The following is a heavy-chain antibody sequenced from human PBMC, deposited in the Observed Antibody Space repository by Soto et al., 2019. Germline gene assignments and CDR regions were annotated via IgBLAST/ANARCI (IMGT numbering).Heavy chain of an antibody. CDR1: GFTFSSYA. J-gene: IGHJ4*02. V-gene: IGHV3-23*01. D-gene: IGHD3-3*01. Sequence: PGGSLRLSCAASGFTFSSYAMSWVRQAPGKGLEWVSGISGRGSSTYYAASVKGRFTISRDNSKNTLYLQMNSLRAEDTAVYYCAKDFGVFIITFDYWGQGTLVTVSS. CDR3: AKDFGVFIITFDY. CDR2: ISGRGSST.